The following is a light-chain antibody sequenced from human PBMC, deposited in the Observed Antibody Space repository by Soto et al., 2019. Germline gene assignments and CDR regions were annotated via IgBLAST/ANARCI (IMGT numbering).Light chain of an antibody. CDR1: QSVSSY. CDR3: QQRSNWPAWT. V-gene: IGKV3-11*01. CDR2: DAS. J-gene: IGKJ1*01. Sequence: EIVLTQSPATLSLSPGERATLSCRASQSVSSYLAWYQQKPGQAPRLLIYDASNRATGIPARFSGSESGTYFTLTISSLEPEDFAVYYCQQRSNWPAWTFGQGTKVEIK.